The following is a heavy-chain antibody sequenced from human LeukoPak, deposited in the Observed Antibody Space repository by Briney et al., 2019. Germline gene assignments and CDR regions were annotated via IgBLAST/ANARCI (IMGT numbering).Heavy chain of an antibody. Sequence: SETLSLTCSVSGDSINSNYWSWMRQPPGKGLEWIGYIYYGGSTNYNPSLKSRVSMSVDTSKNQFSLHLSSVTAADTAVYHCARLLAGCPGGRCRAHFDYWGQGTLVTVSS. D-gene: IGHD2-15*01. V-gene: IGHV4-59*01. CDR1: GDSINSNY. J-gene: IGHJ4*02. CDR2: IYYGGST. CDR3: ARLLAGCPGGRCRAHFDY.